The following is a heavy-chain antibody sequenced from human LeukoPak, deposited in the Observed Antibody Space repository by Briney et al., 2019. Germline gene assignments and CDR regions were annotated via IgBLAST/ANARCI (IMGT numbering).Heavy chain of an antibody. D-gene: IGHD3-22*01. J-gene: IGHJ3*02. Sequence: PSETLSLTCTVSGGSISSGDYYWSWIRQPPGKGLEWIGYIYYSGSTYYNPSLKSRVTISVDTSKNQFSLKLSSVTAADTAVYYCARTYYYDSSGYLEALDAFDIWGQGTMVTVSS. CDR2: IYYSGST. CDR1: GGSISSGDYY. V-gene: IGHV4-30-4*01. CDR3: ARTYYYDSSGYLEALDAFDI.